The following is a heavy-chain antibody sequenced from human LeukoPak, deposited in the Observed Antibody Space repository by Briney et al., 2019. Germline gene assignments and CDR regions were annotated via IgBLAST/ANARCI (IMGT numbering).Heavy chain of an antibody. Sequence: ASVNVSCTVSGYTLTELSMHWVRQAPGKGLEWMGGFDPEDGETINAQKFQGRVTMTEDTSTDTAYMELSSLRFEDTAVYYCATEVNLEWSNSFHYYHGMDVWGQGTTVTVSS. CDR3: ATEVNLEWSNSFHYYHGMDV. CDR1: GYTLTELS. CDR2: FDPEDGET. V-gene: IGHV1-24*01. J-gene: IGHJ6*02. D-gene: IGHD3-3*01.